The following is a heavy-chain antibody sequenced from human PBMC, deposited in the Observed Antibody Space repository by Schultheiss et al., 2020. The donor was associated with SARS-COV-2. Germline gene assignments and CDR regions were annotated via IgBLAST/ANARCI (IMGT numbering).Heavy chain of an antibody. CDR1: GFTFSSYA. D-gene: IGHD3-10*01. Sequence: GGSLRLSCAASGFTFSSYAMNWVRQAPGKGLEWVSSISSSSSYIYYADSVKGRFTISRDNAKNSLYLQMNSLRAEDTAVYYCASAVGITMVRGVIEDYWGHGTLVTVSS. J-gene: IGHJ4*01. V-gene: IGHV3-21*01. CDR2: ISSSSSYI. CDR3: ASAVGITMVRGVIEDY.